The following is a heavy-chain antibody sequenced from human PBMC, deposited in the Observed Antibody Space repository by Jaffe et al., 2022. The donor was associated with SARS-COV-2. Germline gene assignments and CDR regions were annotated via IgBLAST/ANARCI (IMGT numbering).Heavy chain of an antibody. CDR3: ARDPLDLRLGELSLDY. CDR2: ISAYNGNT. V-gene: IGHV1-18*01. CDR1: GYTFTSYG. D-gene: IGHD3-16*02. Sequence: QVQLVQSGAEVKKPGASVKVSCKASGYTFTSYGISWVRQAPGQGLEWMGWISAYNGNTNYAQKLQGRVTMTTDTSTSTAYMEMRSLRSDDTAVYYCARDPLDLRLGELSLDYWGQGTLVTVSS. J-gene: IGHJ4*02.